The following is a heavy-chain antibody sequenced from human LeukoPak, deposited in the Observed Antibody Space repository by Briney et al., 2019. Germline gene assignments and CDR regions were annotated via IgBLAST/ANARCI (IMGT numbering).Heavy chain of an antibody. CDR1: GYTFTSYG. CDR2: ISAYNGNT. V-gene: IGHV1-18*01. Sequence: GASVKVPCKASGYTFTSYGISWVRQAPGQGLEWMGWISAYNGNTNYAQKLQGRVTMTTDTSTSTAYMELRSLRSDDTAVYYCARDRRYSSSWQKNWFDPWGQGTLVTVSS. D-gene: IGHD6-13*01. CDR3: ARDRRYSSSWQKNWFDP. J-gene: IGHJ5*02.